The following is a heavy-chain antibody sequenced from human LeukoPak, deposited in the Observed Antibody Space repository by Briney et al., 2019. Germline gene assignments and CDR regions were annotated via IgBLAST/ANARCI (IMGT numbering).Heavy chain of an antibody. Sequence: GGSLRLSCAASGFTFSNYWMHWVRQAPGKGLVWVSRINRDGSSTDYLDSVKGRFTISRDNAKSSLYLQMNSLRAEDTAVYYCVRELYGSDNVYYFDYWGQGTLVTVSS. V-gene: IGHV3-74*01. CDR3: VRELYGSDNVYYFDY. J-gene: IGHJ4*02. CDR2: INRDGSST. D-gene: IGHD6-19*01. CDR1: GFTFSNYW.